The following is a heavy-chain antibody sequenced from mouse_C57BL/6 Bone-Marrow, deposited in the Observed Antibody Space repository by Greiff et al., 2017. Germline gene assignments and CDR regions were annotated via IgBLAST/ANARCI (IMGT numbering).Heavy chain of an antibody. CDR3: ARTYYSNYDAMDY. Sequence: VQLQQSGAELVRPGASVKLSCTASGFNIKDDYMHWVKQRPEQGLEWIGWIDPENGDTEYASKFQGKATITADTSSNTAYLQLSSLTSEDTAVYYCARTYYSNYDAMDYWGQGTSVTVSS. V-gene: IGHV14-4*01. J-gene: IGHJ4*01. D-gene: IGHD2-5*01. CDR2: IDPENGDT. CDR1: GFNIKDDY.